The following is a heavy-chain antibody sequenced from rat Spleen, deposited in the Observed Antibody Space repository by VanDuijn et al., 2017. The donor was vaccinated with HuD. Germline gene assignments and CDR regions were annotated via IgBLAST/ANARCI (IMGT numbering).Heavy chain of an antibody. V-gene: IGHV5-22*01. J-gene: IGHJ3*01. D-gene: IGHD1-5*01. CDR1: GFTFSDYY. Sequence: EVQLVESGGGLVQPGRSLKLSCAASGFTFSDYYMAWVRQAPEKGLEWVASISYEGSSTYYRDSVKGRFTISRDNAKSTLYLQMDSLRSEDTATYYCARHRDRYNSWFAYWGQGTLVTVSS. CDR2: ISYEGSST. CDR3: ARHRDRYNSWFAY.